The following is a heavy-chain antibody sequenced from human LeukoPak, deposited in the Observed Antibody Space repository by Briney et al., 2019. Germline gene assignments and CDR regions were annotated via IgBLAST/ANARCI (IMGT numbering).Heavy chain of an antibody. Sequence: EASVKVSCRASGGTFSSYAISWVRQAPGQGLEWMGRIIPILGIANYAQKFQGRVTITADKSTSTAYMELSSLRSEDTAVYYCAARGYGVSLFDYWGQGTLVTVSS. V-gene: IGHV1-69*04. CDR2: IIPILGIA. J-gene: IGHJ4*02. D-gene: IGHD4-17*01. CDR3: AARGYGVSLFDY. CDR1: GGTFSSYA.